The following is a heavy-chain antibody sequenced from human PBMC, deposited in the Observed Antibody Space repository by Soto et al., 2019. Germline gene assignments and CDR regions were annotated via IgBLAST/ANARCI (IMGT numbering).Heavy chain of an antibody. D-gene: IGHD2-21*02. J-gene: IGHJ6*02. CDR2: IYWDDDK. CDR1: GLSLSTTGVG. Sequence: QITLKESGPTLVKPTQTLTLTCTFSGLSLSTTGVGVGWIRQPPGKALEWLALIYWDDDKPYTPFLKSRLTLTKDTSKNQVVLTMTNMDPVDTATYYCVQSRCGGDCLQSYSSHSYYGLDVWGQGTTVTVSS. CDR3: VQSRCGGDCLQSYSSHSYYGLDV. V-gene: IGHV2-5*02.